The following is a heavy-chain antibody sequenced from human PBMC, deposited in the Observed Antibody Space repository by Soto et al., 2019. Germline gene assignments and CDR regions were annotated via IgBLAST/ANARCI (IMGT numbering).Heavy chain of an antibody. D-gene: IGHD6-19*01. J-gene: IGHJ6*02. CDR2: ISYDGSNK. V-gene: IGHV3-30-3*01. CDR1: GFTFSSYA. CDR3: ARDGSSGWYWDYYYYGMDV. Sequence: SLRLSCAASGFTFSSYAMHWVRQAPGKGLEWVAVISYDGSNKYYADSVKGRFTISRDNSKNTLYLQMNSLRAEDTAVYYCARDGSSGWYWDYYYYGMDVWGQGTTVTVSS.